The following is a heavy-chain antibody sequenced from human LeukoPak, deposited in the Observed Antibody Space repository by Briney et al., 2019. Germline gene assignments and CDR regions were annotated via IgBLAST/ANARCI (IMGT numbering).Heavy chain of an antibody. Sequence: ASVNVSCKASGYTFTSYGISWVRQGPGQGNERMGWISAYHGNTTYEQKLKGRVTMTTDKSTSTAYMELRSLRSDDTAVYYCARDGTYYAIKDSSWYWFDPWGQGTLVTVSS. D-gene: IGHD6-13*01. J-gene: IGHJ5*02. CDR2: ISAYHGNT. CDR1: GYTFTSYG. V-gene: IGHV1-18*04. CDR3: ARDGTYYAIKDSSWYWFDP.